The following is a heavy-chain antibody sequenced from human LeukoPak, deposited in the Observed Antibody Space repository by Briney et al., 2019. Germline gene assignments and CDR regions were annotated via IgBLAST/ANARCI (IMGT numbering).Heavy chain of an antibody. V-gene: IGHV3-48*03. CDR2: ISSSGSTI. CDR1: GFTFSSYE. J-gene: IGHJ4*02. Sequence: GGSLRLSCAASGFTFSSYEMNWVRQAPGKGLEWVSYISSSGSTIYYADSVKGRLTISRDNAKNSLYLQMNSLRAEDTAVYYCARLGNYVWGSYRDYYFDYWGQGTLVTVSS. CDR3: ARLGNYVWGSYRDYYFDY. D-gene: IGHD3-16*02.